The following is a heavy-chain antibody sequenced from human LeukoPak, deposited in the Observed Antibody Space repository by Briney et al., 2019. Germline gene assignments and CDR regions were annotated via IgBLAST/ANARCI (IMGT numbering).Heavy chain of an antibody. CDR3: AGDLYYFESEGYYASDY. CDR2: INQDGTEK. D-gene: IGHD3-22*01. V-gene: IGHV3-7*01. J-gene: IGHJ4*02. CDR1: GFTFSTYW. Sequence: GGSLRLSCEASGFTFSTYWMSWVRQAPGKGLEWVGNINQDGTEKHYLDSMRGRFTISRDNAKNSLFLQMNSLRAEDTAVYFCAGDLYYFESEGYYASDYWGQGTLVTVSS.